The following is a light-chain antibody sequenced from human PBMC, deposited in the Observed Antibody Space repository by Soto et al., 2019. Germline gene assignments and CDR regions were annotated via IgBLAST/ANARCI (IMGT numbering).Light chain of an antibody. V-gene: IGLV2-23*02. CDR2: DVS. Sequence: QSVLTQPASVSGSPGQSITISCTGTSSDVGNYNLVSWYQHHPGKAPKLMIYDVSKRPSGLSNRFSGSKSGNTASLTISGLQAEDECDYFCCSYATTSTYVFGTGTKVTVL. CDR1: SSDVGNYNL. CDR3: CSYATTSTYV. J-gene: IGLJ1*01.